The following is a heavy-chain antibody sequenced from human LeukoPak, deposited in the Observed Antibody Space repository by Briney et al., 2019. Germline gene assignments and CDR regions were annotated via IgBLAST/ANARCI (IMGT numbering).Heavy chain of an antibody. D-gene: IGHD3-16*01. CDR2: IYTSGST. J-gene: IGHJ4*02. CDR3: AAEESLGAYFDY. CDR1: GYSISSGYY. V-gene: IGHV4-38-2*02. Sequence: KASETLSLTCTVSGYSISSGYYWGWIRQPPGKGLEWIGRIYTSGSTNYNPSLKSRVTMSVDTSKNQFSLKLSSVTAADTAVYYCAAEESLGAYFDYWGQGTLVTVSS.